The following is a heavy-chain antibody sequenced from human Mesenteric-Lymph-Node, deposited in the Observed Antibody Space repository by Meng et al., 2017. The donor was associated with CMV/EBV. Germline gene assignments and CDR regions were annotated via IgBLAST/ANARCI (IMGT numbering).Heavy chain of an antibody. CDR3: ARVMTTVVTPDYGVDV. D-gene: IGHD4-23*01. Sequence: GGSLKISCAASGFTFSSYSMNWIRQAPGKGLEWVSSISSSSTFIYYADSVKGRFTISRDNAQNSLYLQMYSLRAEDTAVYYCARVMTTVVTPDYGVDVWGQGTTVTVSS. CDR1: GFTFSSYS. CDR2: ISSSSTFI. J-gene: IGHJ6*02. V-gene: IGHV3-21*01.